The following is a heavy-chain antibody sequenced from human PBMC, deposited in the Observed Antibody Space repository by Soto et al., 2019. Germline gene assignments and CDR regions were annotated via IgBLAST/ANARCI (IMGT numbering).Heavy chain of an antibody. CDR2: INPSGGRT. V-gene: IGHV1-46*03. Sequence: QVQLVQSGAEVKKPGASVTVSCKASGYTFTSYYIHWVRQAPGQGLEWMGIINPSGGRTSYAQKFQGRDTMTRDTSTRTVYMEVSGLRSEDTAVYYCARDQEPSTLYYDYYYMDVWGKGTTVTVSS. J-gene: IGHJ6*03. CDR3: ARDQEPSTLYYDYYYMDV. CDR1: GYTFTSYY.